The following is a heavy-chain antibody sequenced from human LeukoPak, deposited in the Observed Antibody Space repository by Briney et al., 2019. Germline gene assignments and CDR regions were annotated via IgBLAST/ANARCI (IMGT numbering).Heavy chain of an antibody. CDR3: AKSLGAGTAYCSGGSCYYGAFDV. D-gene: IGHD2-15*01. Sequence: ASVKVSCKASGYIFTGYYMHWVRQAPGQGLEWMGWIDPNSGGTNYAQKFQGWVTMTRDTSITTAYMELRMRSDDTAVYYCAKSLGAGTAYCSGGSCYYGAFDVRGQGTMATVSS. CDR2: IDPNSGGT. J-gene: IGHJ3*01. V-gene: IGHV1-2*04. CDR1: GYIFTGYY.